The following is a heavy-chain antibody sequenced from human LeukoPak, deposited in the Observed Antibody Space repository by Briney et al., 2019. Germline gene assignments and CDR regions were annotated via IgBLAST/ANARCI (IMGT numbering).Heavy chain of an antibody. D-gene: IGHD3-3*02. CDR2: IYSGGST. Sequence: GGSLRLSCAASGLTVSSNYMSWVRQAPGKGLEWVSVIYSGGSTYYADSVKGRFTISRDNSKNTLYLQMNSLRAEDTAVYYCARDRISGVVSPWDVWGKGTTVTVSS. V-gene: IGHV3-66*02. CDR3: ARDRISGVVSPWDV. J-gene: IGHJ6*04. CDR1: GLTVSSNY.